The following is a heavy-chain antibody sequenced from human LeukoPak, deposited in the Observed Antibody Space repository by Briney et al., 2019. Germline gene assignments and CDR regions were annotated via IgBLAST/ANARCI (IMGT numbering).Heavy chain of an antibody. J-gene: IGHJ5*02. D-gene: IGHD3-10*01. V-gene: IGHV4-59*01. CDR2: IYYSGST. CDR3: ARGGYYGSGNDFRFDP. Sequence: SETLSLTCTVSGGSISSYYWSWIRQPPGKGLEWIGYIYYSGSTNYNTSLKSRVTIPVDTSKNQFSLKLSSGTAADTAVYYCARGGYYGSGNDFRFDPWGQGTLVTVSS. CDR1: GGSISSYY.